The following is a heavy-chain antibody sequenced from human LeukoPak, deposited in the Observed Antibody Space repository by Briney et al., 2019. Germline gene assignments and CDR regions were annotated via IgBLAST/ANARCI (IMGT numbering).Heavy chain of an antibody. J-gene: IGHJ3*02. Sequence: PGGSLRLSCAASGFTFSSYSMNWVRQAPGKGLEWVSSISSSSSYIYYADSVKGRFTISRDNAKNSLYLQMNSLRAEDTAVYYCAIYGAYCSSTSCYDDAFDIWGQGTMVTVSS. CDR1: GFTFSSYS. D-gene: IGHD2-2*01. V-gene: IGHV3-21*01. CDR2: ISSSSSYI. CDR3: AIYGAYCSSTSCYDDAFDI.